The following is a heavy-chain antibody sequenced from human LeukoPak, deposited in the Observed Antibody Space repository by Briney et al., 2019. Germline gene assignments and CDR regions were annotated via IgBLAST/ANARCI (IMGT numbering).Heavy chain of an antibody. CDR1: GGSISSGGYS. D-gene: IGHD3-10*01. CDR2: IYHSGST. CDR3: ARGSGSYYSLYFFDY. J-gene: IGHJ4*02. Sequence: SETLSLTCAVSGGSISSGGYSWSWIRQPPGKGLESIGYIYHSGSTYYNPSLKSRVTISVDRSKNQFSLTLSSVTAADTAVYYCARGSGSYYSLYFFDYWGQGTLATVSS. V-gene: IGHV4-30-2*01.